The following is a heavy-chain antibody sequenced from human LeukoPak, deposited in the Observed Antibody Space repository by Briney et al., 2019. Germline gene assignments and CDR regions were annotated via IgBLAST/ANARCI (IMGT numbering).Heavy chain of an antibody. J-gene: IGHJ4*02. CDR3: AKESGYSYGRSFDY. Sequence: GGSLRLSCAASGFTFSTASLHWVRQAPGRGLEWVSAISGSGGSTYYADSVKGRFTISRDNSKNTLYLQMNSLRAEDTAVYYCAKESGYSYGRSFDYWGQGTLVTVSS. V-gene: IGHV3-23*01. CDR2: ISGSGGST. D-gene: IGHD5-18*01. CDR1: GFTFSTAS.